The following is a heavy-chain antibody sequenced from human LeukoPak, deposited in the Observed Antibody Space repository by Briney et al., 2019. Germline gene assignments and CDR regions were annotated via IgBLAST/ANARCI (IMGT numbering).Heavy chain of an antibody. D-gene: IGHD5-24*01. CDR2: ISYDGSNK. CDR3: ARAPGGEMANNYGLDV. J-gene: IGHJ6*02. Sequence: GGSLRLSCAASGFTFSSYAMHWVRRAPGKGLEGVAVISYDGSNKYYADSVKGRFTISRDNSKNTLYLQMNSLRAEDTAVYYCARAPGGEMANNYGLDVWGQGTTVAVSS. CDR1: GFTFSSYA. V-gene: IGHV3-30-3*01.